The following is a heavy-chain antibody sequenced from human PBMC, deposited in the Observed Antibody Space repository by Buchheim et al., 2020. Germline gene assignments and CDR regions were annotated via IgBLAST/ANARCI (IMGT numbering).Heavy chain of an antibody. Sequence: EVQLLEFGGGLVQPGGSLRLSCAASGFTFSSYAMSWVRQAPGKGLEWVSAISGSGGSTYYADSVKGRFTISRDNSKNTLYLQMNSLRAEDTAVYYCAKKGGPLNYDFWSGYYWFDYWGQGTL. CDR2: ISGSGGST. D-gene: IGHD3-3*01. J-gene: IGHJ4*02. CDR3: AKKGGPLNYDFWSGYYWFDY. V-gene: IGHV3-23*01. CDR1: GFTFSSYA.